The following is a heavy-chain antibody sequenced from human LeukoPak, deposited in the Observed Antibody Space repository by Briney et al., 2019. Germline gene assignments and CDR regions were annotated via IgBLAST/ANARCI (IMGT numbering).Heavy chain of an antibody. CDR3: ARQPPTVSYGMDV. CDR1: GGSISSSSYY. Sequence: SETLSLTCTVSGGSISSSSYYWGWIRQPPGKGLEWIGSIYYSGSTYYNPSLKSRVTISVDTSKNQFSLKLSSVTAANTAVYYCARQPPTVSYGMDVWGQGTTVTVSS. J-gene: IGHJ6*02. D-gene: IGHD4-17*01. CDR2: IYYSGST. V-gene: IGHV4-39*01.